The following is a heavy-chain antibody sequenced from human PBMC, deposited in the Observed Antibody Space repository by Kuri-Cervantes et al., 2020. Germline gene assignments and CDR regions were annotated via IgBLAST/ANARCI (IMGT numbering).Heavy chain of an antibody. Sequence: GESLKISCVASGFTFSDYGMHWVRQAPGKGLEWVAFIRNGGSNKYYADSVKGRFTISRDNSKNTLYLQMNSLRAEDTAVYYCAKLTACWGQGTLVTVSS. V-gene: IGHV3-30*02. CDR1: GFTFSDYG. J-gene: IGHJ4*02. CDR3: AKLTAC. D-gene: IGHD2-21*02. CDR2: IRNGGSNK.